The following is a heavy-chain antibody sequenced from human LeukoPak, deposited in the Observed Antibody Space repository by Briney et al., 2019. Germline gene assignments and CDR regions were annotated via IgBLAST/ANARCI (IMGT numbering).Heavy chain of an antibody. J-gene: IGHJ3*02. Sequence: PSETLSLTCTVSGGSISSSSYYWGWIRQPPGKGLEWIGSIYYSGSTYYNPSLKSRVTISVDTSKNQFSLKLSSVTAADTAVYYCARARWLHTNDAFDIWGQGTMVTVSS. CDR3: ARARWLHTNDAFDI. CDR2: IYYSGST. CDR1: GGSISSSSYY. V-gene: IGHV4-39*01. D-gene: IGHD5-12*01.